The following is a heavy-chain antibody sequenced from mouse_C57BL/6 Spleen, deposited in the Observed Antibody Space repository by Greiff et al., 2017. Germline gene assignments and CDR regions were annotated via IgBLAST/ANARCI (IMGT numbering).Heavy chain of an antibody. V-gene: IGHV5-6*01. D-gene: IGHD1-1*02. Sequence: EVHLVESGGDLVKPGGSLKLSCAASGFTFSSYGMSWVRQTPDKRLEWVATISSGGSYTYYPDSVKGRFTISRDNAKNTLYLQMSSLKSEDTAMYYCARQIESMDGIAMDYWGQGTSVTVSS. J-gene: IGHJ4*01. CDR2: ISSGGSYT. CDR1: GFTFSSYG. CDR3: ARQIESMDGIAMDY.